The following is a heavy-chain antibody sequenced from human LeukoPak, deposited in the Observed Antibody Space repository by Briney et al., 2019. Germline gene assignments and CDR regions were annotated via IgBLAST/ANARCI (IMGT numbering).Heavy chain of an antibody. CDR2: ITTKRSNYAT. V-gene: IGHV3-73*01. J-gene: IGHJ4*02. Sequence: GGSLRLSCAASGFTFSDSEIHWVLQASGKGLEWVGRITTKRSNYATAYTASVKGRFTISRHDSENTAYLQMNSLKTEDTALYYCTTYRSGHYWGQGTLVTVSS. CDR1: GFTFSDSE. D-gene: IGHD6-19*01. CDR3: TTYRSGHY.